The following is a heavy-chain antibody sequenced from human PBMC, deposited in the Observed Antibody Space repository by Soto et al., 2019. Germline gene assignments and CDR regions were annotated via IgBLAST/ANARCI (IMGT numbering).Heavy chain of an antibody. V-gene: IGHV1-69*13. CDR1: GGTFSSYA. CDR2: IIPIFGTA. Sequence: SVKVSCKASGGTFSSYAISWVRQAPGQGLEWMGGIIPIFGTANYAQKFQGRVTITADESTSTAYMELSSLRSEDTAVYYCARDPHSSSWSYNWFDPWGQGTLVTVSS. J-gene: IGHJ5*02. CDR3: ARDPHSSSWSYNWFDP. D-gene: IGHD6-13*01.